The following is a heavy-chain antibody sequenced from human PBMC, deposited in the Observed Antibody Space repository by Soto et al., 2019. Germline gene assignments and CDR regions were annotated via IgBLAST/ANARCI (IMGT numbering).Heavy chain of an antibody. D-gene: IGHD2-15*01. CDR3: AHRHDLAGFDI. J-gene: IGHJ3*02. CDR1: GFSLNTRAVG. Sequence: QITLKESGPTLVKPTQTLTLTCTFSGFSLNTRAVGVGWIRQAPGKALEWLALINWNDDERYSPSLKDRLTITKDTSKNHVVLTMTNIGPVDTATYYCAHRHDLAGFDICGQGTAVTVSS. V-gene: IGHV2-5*01. CDR2: INWNDDE.